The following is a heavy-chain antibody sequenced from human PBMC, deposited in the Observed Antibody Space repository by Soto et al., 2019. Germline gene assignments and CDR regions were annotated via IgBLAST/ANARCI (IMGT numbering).Heavy chain of an antibody. CDR1: DGPIRISSHS. CDR3: AREGGYVDY. V-gene: IGHV4-39*02. CDR2: IDESGDS. D-gene: IGHD1-1*01. J-gene: IGHJ4*02. Sequence: PSETLSITCTISDGPIRISSHSWGWIRQSPGTGLEWIGSIDESGDSYYNPSLKSRVTIFVDTSKNQFSLKLISVTGADSAIYYCAREGGYVDYWGQGTLVTVSS.